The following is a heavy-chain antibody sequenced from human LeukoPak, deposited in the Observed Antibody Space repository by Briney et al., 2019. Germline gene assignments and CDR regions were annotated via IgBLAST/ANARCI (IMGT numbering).Heavy chain of an antibody. V-gene: IGHV5-51*01. CDR1: GTRFSNFW. D-gene: IGHD5-18*01. Sequence: GESLKISYKASGTRFSNFWSVWVRAMPGQGLEWMGIIYPGDSDTRYSPSFQGQVTISADKSISTAYLQWSSLKASDTAMYYCSRSWAMAQNLDSWGQGTLVTVSS. CDR3: SRSWAMAQNLDS. J-gene: IGHJ4*02. CDR2: IYPGDSDT.